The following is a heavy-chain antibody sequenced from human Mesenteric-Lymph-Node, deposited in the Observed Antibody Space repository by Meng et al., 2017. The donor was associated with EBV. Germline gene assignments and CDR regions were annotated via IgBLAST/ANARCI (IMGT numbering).Heavy chain of an antibody. CDR3: ARTSVAVLYVGLDY. CDR1: GGSISSNNW. D-gene: IGHD2-8*02. J-gene: IGHJ4*02. Sequence: QVQRKESGPGLVKPSGTRSLMCAVSGGSISSNNWWTWVRQPPGKGLEWIAEIYHSGTSNYNPSLKSRLTVSVAKSKNQFSLNLTSVTAADTAVYYCARTSVAVLYVGLDYWGQGTLVTVSS. CDR2: IYHSGTS. V-gene: IGHV4-4*02.